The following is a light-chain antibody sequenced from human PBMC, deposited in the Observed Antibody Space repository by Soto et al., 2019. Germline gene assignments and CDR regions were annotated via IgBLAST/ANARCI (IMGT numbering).Light chain of an antibody. J-gene: IGKJ4*01. Sequence: DIQMTQSPSTLYASVGDRVTITCRASQSISSWLAWYQQKPGKAPKVVIYDASSLESGVPSRFSGSGSGTEFTLTISSLQPEDFATYYCQQTSSTPTFGGGTKVDIK. V-gene: IGKV1-5*01. CDR2: DAS. CDR1: QSISSW. CDR3: QQTSSTPT.